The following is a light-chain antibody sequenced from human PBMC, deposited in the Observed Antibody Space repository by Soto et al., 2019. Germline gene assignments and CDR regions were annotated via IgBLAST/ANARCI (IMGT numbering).Light chain of an antibody. J-gene: IGLJ2*01. CDR2: DVS. CDR1: SSDVGGYNY. CDR3: SSRGV. V-gene: IGLV2-14*01. Sequence: QSALTKPASVSGSPGQSITISCTGTSSDVGGYNYVSWYQQHPGKAPKLMIYDVSNRPSGVSNRFSGSKSGNTASLTISGLQAEDEADYYCSSRGVFGGGTQLTVL.